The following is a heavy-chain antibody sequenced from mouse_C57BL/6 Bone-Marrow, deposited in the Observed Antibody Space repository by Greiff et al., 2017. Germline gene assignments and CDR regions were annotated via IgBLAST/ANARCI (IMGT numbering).Heavy chain of an antibody. D-gene: IGHD2-4*01. CDR3: ARLDDYDFDY. J-gene: IGHJ2*01. CDR1: GYTFTDHT. V-gene: IGHV1-78*01. Sequence: SDAELVKPGASVKISCKVSGYTFTDHTIHWMKQRPGQGLEWIGEIDPSDSYTNYNQKFKGKATLTVDTSSSTAYMQLSSLTSEDSAVYYCARLDDYDFDYWGQGTTLTVSS. CDR2: IDPSDSYT.